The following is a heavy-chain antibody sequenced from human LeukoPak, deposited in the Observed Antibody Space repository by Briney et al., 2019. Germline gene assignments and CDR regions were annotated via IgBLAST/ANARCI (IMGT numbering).Heavy chain of an antibody. CDR2: INHSGST. Sequence: SETLSLTCAVYGGSFSGYYWSWIRQPPGKGLEWIGEINHSGSTNYNPSLKSRVTMSVDTSKNQFSLKLSSVTAADTAVYYCARDGFGLLWGQGTLVTVSS. D-gene: IGHD3-10*01. J-gene: IGHJ4*02. CDR1: GGSFSGYY. CDR3: ARDGFGLL. V-gene: IGHV4-34*01.